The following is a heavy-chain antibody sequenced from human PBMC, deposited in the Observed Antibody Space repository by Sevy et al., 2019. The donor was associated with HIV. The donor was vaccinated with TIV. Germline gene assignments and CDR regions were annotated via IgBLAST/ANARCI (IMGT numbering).Heavy chain of an antibody. CDR1: GYSFTSYC. CDR3: TRQGPSDGMDV. J-gene: IGHJ6*02. Sequence: GESLKIYCKISGYSFTSYCIGWVRQMTGKGLEWMGFFCPSDSDISYSPSFQGQVTISADKSISTVYLQWRSLKASDTAMYYCTRQGPSDGMDVWVRGTTVTVSS. V-gene: IGHV5-51*01. CDR2: FCPSDSDI.